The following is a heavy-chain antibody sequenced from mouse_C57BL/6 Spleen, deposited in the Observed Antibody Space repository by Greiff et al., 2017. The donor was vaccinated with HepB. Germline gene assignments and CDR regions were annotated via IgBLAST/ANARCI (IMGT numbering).Heavy chain of an antibody. CDR2: ISSGSSTI. V-gene: IGHV5-17*01. D-gene: IGHD1-1*01. CDR3: ARPLYGSSYWYFDV. J-gene: IGHJ1*03. CDR1: GFTFSDYG. Sequence: EVQGVESGGGLVKPGGSLKLSCAASGFTFSDYGMHWVRQAPEKGLEWVAYISSGSSTIYYADTVKGRFTISRDNAKNTLFLQMTSLRSEDTAMYYCARPLYGSSYWYFDVWGTGTTVTVSS.